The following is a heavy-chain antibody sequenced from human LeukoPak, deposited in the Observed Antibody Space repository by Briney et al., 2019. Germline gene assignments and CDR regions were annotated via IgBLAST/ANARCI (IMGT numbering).Heavy chain of an antibody. D-gene: IGHD3-3*01. CDR1: GFTFRSYW. CDR3: ARDSPYLRFLEWLSDASWFDP. J-gene: IGHJ5*02. CDR2: INEDVSIT. V-gene: IGHV3-74*01. Sequence: GGSLRLSCAVSGFTFRSYWMHWVRQVPGKGLVWDSRINEDVSITNYADSVKGRFSISRDNAKNSLYLQMNSLRAEDTAVYYCARDSPYLRFLEWLSDASWFDPWGQGTLVTVSS.